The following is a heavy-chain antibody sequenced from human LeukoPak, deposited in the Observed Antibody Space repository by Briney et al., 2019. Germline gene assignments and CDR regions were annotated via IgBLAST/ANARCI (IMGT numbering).Heavy chain of an antibody. J-gene: IGHJ4*02. V-gene: IGHV3-48*01. CDR2: INGGSSTT. CDR1: GFTFSSYN. CDR3: ARGSYASGSYPS. Sequence: AGGSLRLSCAASGFTFSSYNMNWVRQAPGKGLEWVSFINGGSSTTYYADSVKGRFTISRDNAKKSLNLQMNSLRVEDTAAYYCARGSYASGSYPSWGQGTLVTVSS. D-gene: IGHD3-10*01.